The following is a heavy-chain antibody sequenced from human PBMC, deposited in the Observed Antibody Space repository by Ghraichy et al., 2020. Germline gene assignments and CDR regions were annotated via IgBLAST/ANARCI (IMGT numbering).Heavy chain of an antibody. V-gene: IGHV4-34*01. CDR1: GGSFSGYY. CDR2: INHSGST. Sequence: SQTLSLTCAVYGGSFSGYYWSWIRQPPGKGLEWIGEINHSGSTNYNPSLKSRVTISVDTSKNQFSLKLSSVTAADTAVYYCARRKQLFPLYYYYYYMGVWGKGTTVTVSS. D-gene: IGHD6-6*01. CDR3: ARRKQLFPLYYYYYYMGV. J-gene: IGHJ6*03.